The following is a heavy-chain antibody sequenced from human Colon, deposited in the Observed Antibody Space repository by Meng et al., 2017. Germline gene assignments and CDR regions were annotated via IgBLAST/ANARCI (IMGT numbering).Heavy chain of an antibody. CDR1: GDSVSSNTAA. Sequence: QVQLQHSGPGLVKPSQTLSLTCVISGDSVSSNTAAWNWIRQSPSRGLEWLGRTYYRSKWYNEYAVSVKSRMTFNADTSKNQVSLQVNSVTPEDTAVYYCARDHGYSYGLPLDYWGQGILVTVSS. J-gene: IGHJ4*02. V-gene: IGHV6-1*01. CDR3: ARDHGYSYGLPLDY. CDR2: TYYRSKWYN. D-gene: IGHD5-18*01.